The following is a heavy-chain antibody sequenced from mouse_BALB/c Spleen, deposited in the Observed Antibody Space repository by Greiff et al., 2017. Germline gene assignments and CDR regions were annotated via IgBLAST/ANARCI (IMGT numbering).Heavy chain of an antibody. D-gene: IGHD2-1*01. Sequence: VQLQQSGAELVRPGASVTLSCKASGYTFTDYEMHWVKQTPVHGLEWIGAIDPETGGTAYNQKFKGKATLTADKSSSTAYMELRSLTSEDSAVYYCTRAKIMVREFAYWGQGTLVTVSA. CDR2: IDPETGGT. CDR1: GYTFTDYE. V-gene: IGHV1-15*01. J-gene: IGHJ3*01. CDR3: TRAKIMVREFAY.